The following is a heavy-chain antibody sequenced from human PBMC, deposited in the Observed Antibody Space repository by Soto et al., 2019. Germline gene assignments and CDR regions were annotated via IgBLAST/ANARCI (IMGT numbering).Heavy chain of an antibody. CDR2: IIHSGRT. CDR3: ARAQHSTGVVYYYYGMDV. Sequence: QVQLQQWGAGLLKPSETLSLTCAVYGESFSGYYWTWIRQTPGKGLEWIGEIIHSGRTNYNPSLKSRVTISLDTSKNQFSLKLSSVTAADTAVYYCARAQHSTGVVYYYYGMDVWGQGTTVTVSS. D-gene: IGHD3-3*02. V-gene: IGHV4-34*12. CDR1: GESFSGYY. J-gene: IGHJ6*02.